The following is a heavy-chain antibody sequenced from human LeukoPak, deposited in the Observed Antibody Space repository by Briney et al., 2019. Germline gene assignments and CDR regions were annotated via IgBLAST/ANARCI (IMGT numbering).Heavy chain of an antibody. CDR2: VYSGGST. V-gene: IGHV3-66*01. CDR1: GFTVSSNY. Sequence: GGSLRLSCAASGFTVSSNYMTWVRQAPEKGLEWVSVVYSGGSTYYTDSVKGRFTISRDNSKNTLYLQMNSLRAEDTAVYYCAKDAHSSSWYGLYYFDYWGQGTLVTVSS. CDR3: AKDAHSSSWYGLYYFDY. J-gene: IGHJ4*02. D-gene: IGHD6-13*01.